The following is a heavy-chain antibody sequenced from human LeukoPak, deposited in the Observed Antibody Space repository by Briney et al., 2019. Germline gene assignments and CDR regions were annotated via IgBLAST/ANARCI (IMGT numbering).Heavy chain of an antibody. CDR3: ASGDQEPDY. Sequence: EASVKVSCKASGGTFSSYAISWVRQAPGQGLEWMGGIIPVFGTANYAQKFQGRVTITTDESTSTAYMELSSLRSEDTAVYYCASGDQEPDYWGQGTLVTVSS. D-gene: IGHD1-14*01. J-gene: IGHJ4*02. CDR2: IIPVFGTA. CDR1: GGTFSSYA. V-gene: IGHV1-69*05.